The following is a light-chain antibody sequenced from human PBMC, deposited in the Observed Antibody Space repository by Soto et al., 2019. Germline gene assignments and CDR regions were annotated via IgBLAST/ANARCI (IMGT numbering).Light chain of an antibody. V-gene: IGKV3-20*01. CDR2: GAS. CDR1: QSVSSTY. CDR3: QQYGRSPPWT. Sequence: EIVLTQSPGTLSLSPGETATLSCRASQSVSSTYLAWYQQKPGQAPRLLIYGASSRVTGIPDRFSGSGSGTDFTLTISRLEPEDFAVYYFQQYGRSPPWTFGQGTKVEI. J-gene: IGKJ1*01.